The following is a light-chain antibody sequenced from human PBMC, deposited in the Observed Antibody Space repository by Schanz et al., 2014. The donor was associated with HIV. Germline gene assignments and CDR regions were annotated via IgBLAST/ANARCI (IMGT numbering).Light chain of an antibody. CDR3: SSHAGRNSFVV. V-gene: IGLV2-14*01. CDR1: SSDVGGYNY. Sequence: QSDLTQPASVSGSPGQSITISCTGTSSDVGGYNYVSWYQQHPGKAPKLMIYDVSNRPSGVSNRFSGSKSGNTASLTISGLQAEDEADYYCSSHAGRNSFVVFGGGTKLTVL. J-gene: IGLJ2*01. CDR2: DVS.